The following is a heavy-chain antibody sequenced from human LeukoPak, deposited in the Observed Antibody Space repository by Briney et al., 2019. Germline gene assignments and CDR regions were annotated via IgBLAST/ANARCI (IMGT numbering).Heavy chain of an antibody. J-gene: IGHJ4*02. CDR2: ISASGGST. D-gene: IGHD6-6*01. CDR3: AFSSSSSLRVY. Sequence: PGGSLRLSCAASGFTFSSYSMNWVRQAPGKGLEWVSAISASGGSTFYADSVKGRFTFSRDNSKNTLFLQMNSLRPDDTAVYYCAFSSSSSLRVYWGQGTLVTVSS. CDR1: GFTFSSYS. V-gene: IGHV3-23*01.